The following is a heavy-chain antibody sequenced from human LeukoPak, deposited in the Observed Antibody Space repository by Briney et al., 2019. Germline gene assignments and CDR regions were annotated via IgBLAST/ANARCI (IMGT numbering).Heavy chain of an antibody. CDR1: GYSITNDYY. CDR2: THHSGSS. D-gene: IGHD3-16*01. CDR3: VRLDDNLSFDY. J-gene: IGHJ4*02. V-gene: IGHV4-38-2*01. Sequence: SETLSLTCAVSGYSITNDYYWGCIRQPPGKGLEWIGNTHHSGSSYYNPSLKSRVTMSVDTSKNQFSLNLSSVTAADTAVYYCVRLDDNLSFDYWGQGTLVTVSS.